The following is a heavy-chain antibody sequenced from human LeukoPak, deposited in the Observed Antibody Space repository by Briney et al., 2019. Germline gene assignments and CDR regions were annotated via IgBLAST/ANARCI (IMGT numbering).Heavy chain of an antibody. D-gene: IGHD3-16*01. V-gene: IGHV3-30-3*01. Sequence: GRSLRLSCAATGFTFSRYGVHWVRQAPGKGLEWVAVISFDGSNKYYADSVKGRFTISRGNSKNTLFLQMNSLRAEDTAVYYCARGRLGELHSIYYWGQGTLVTVSS. CDR2: ISFDGSNK. CDR1: GFTFSRYG. J-gene: IGHJ4*02. CDR3: ARGRLGELHSIYY.